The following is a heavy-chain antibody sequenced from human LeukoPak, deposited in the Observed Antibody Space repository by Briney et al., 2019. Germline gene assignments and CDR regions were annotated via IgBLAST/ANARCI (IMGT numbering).Heavy chain of an antibody. Sequence: GGFLRLSCAASGFTFSSHWMHWVRQAPGKGLVWVSRITNDGSSTTYADSVKGRFTISRDNAKNMLYLQVNSLRAEDTAVYYCAKPKGNYYDSSGYYGPFDYWGQGTLVTVSS. CDR3: AKPKGNYYDSSGYYGPFDY. J-gene: IGHJ4*02. CDR1: GFTFSSHW. D-gene: IGHD3-22*01. V-gene: IGHV3-74*01. CDR2: ITNDGSST.